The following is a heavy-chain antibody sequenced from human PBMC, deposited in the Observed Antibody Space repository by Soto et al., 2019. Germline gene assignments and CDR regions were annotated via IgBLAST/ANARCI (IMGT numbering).Heavy chain of an antibody. CDR1: GFTFSSYA. V-gene: IGHV3-23*01. CDR2: ISGSGGST. CDR3: AKDGKQWLVCLY. J-gene: IGHJ4*02. D-gene: IGHD6-19*01. Sequence: EVQLLESGGGLVQPGGSLRLSCAASGFTFSSYAMSWVRQAPGKGLEWVSAISGSGGSTYYADSVKGRFTISRDNSRTPLYLQMNSLGAEDTAVYYCAKDGKQWLVCLYWGQGTLVTVSS.